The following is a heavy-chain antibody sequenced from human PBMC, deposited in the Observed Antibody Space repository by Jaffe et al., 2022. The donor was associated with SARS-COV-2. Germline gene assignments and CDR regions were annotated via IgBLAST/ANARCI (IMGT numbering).Heavy chain of an antibody. V-gene: IGHV3-7*01. CDR3: ARDYYGSGSYYYYGMDV. J-gene: IGHJ6*02. D-gene: IGHD3-10*01. CDR2: IKQDGSEK. CDR1: GFTFSSYW. Sequence: EVQLVESGGGLVQPGGSLRLSCAASGFTFSSYWMSWVRQAPGKGLEWVANIKQDGSEKYYVDSVKGRFTISRDNAKNSLYLQMNSLRAEDTAVYYCARDYYGSGSYYYYGMDVWGQGTTVTVSS.